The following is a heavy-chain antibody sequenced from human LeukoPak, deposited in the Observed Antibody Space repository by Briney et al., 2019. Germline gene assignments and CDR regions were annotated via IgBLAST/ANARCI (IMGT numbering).Heavy chain of an antibody. D-gene: IGHD3-3*01. CDR1: GGTFSSYA. J-gene: IGHJ4*02. CDR2: IIPIFGTA. CDR3: AREITIFGVVQRFDY. Sequence: SVKVSCKASGGTFSSYAISWVRQAPGQGLEWMGRIIPIFGTANYAQKFQGRVTITTDESTSTAYMELSGLRSEDTAVYYCAREITIFGVVQRFDYWGQGTLVTVSS. V-gene: IGHV1-69*05.